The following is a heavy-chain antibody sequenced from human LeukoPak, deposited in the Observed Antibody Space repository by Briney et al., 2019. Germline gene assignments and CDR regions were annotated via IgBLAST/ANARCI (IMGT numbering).Heavy chain of an antibody. Sequence: GGSLRLSCAASGLTFSSYEMNWVRQAPGKGLEWVSYISSSGSTIYYADSVKGRFTISRDNAKNSLYLQMNSLRAEDTAVYYCARYCSGGSCSAMDVWGQGTTVTVSS. CDR1: GLTFSSYE. V-gene: IGHV3-48*03. D-gene: IGHD2-15*01. CDR2: ISSSGSTI. CDR3: ARYCSGGSCSAMDV. J-gene: IGHJ6*02.